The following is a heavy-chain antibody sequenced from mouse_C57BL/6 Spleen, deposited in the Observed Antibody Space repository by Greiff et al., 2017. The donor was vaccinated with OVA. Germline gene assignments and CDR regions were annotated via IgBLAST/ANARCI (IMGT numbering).Heavy chain of an antibody. CDR1: GFTFSSYA. D-gene: IGHD2-5*01. CDR3: AIYSNWFAY. J-gene: IGHJ3*01. Sequence: EVKLMESGGGLVKPGGSLKLSCAASGFTFSSYAMSWVRQTPEKRLEWVATISDGGSYTYYPDNVKGRFTISRDNAKNNLYLQMSHLKSEDTAMYYCAIYSNWFAYWGQGTLVTVSA. CDR2: ISDGGSYT. V-gene: IGHV5-4*03.